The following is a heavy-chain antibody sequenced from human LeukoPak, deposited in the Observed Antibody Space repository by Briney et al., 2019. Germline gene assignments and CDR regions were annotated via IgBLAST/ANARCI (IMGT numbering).Heavy chain of an antibody. V-gene: IGHV3-23*01. D-gene: IGHD3-10*01. CDR3: AKGALWFGELSGMDV. Sequence: GGSLRLSCAASGFTFSSYAMSWVRQAPGKGLEWVSAISGSGGSIYYADSVKGRFTISRDNSKNTLYLQMNSLRAEDTAVYYCAKGALWFGELSGMDVWGQGTTVTVSS. CDR2: ISGSGGSI. CDR1: GFTFSSYA. J-gene: IGHJ6*02.